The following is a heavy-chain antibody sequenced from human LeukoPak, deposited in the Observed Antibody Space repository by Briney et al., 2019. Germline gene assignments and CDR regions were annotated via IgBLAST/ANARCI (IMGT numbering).Heavy chain of an antibody. CDR1: GFTFDDYA. D-gene: IGHD3-3*01. V-gene: IGHV3-9*01. CDR2: IRWNSGSI. CDR3: AKAGSEWLDYYFDY. Sequence: GGSLRLSCAASGFTFDDYAMHWVRQAPGKGLEWVSGIRWNSGSIGYADSVKGRFTISRDNAKNSLYLQMNSLRAEDTALYYCAKAGSEWLDYYFDYWGQGTLVTVSS. J-gene: IGHJ4*02.